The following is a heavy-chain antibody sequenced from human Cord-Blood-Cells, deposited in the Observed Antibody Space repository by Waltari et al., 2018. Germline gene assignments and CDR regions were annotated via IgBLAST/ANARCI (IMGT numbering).Heavy chain of an antibody. CDR1: GGSFSGYY. D-gene: IGHD5-18*01. CDR2: INHSGST. CDR3: ARGGNVDTAMVY. J-gene: IGHJ4*02. Sequence: QVQLQQWGAGLLKPSETLSLTCAVYGGSFSGYYWSWIRQPPGKGLEWIGEINHSGSTNYNPALKSRVTISVDTSKNQFSLKLSSVTAADTAVYYCARGGNVDTAMVYWGQGTLVTVSS. V-gene: IGHV4-34*01.